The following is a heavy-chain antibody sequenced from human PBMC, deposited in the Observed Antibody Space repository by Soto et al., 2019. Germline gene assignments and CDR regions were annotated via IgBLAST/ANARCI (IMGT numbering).Heavy chain of an antibody. V-gene: IGHV1-18*01. CDR2: ISLYSDGT. CDR3: ARVVPGAEAWFGP. CDR1: GYTFSNYG. D-gene: IGHD2-2*01. Sequence: GASVKVSCKTSGYTFSNYGITWVRQAPGQPLEWLGWISLYSDGTNYAQKFQGRVSMTTDTSTTTAYMELRSLRPDDTAVYYCARVVPGAEAWFGPWGQGXLVTVYS. J-gene: IGHJ5*02.